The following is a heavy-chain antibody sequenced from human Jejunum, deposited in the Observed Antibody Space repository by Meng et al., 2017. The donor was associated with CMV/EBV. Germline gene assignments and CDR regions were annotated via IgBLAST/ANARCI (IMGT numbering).Heavy chain of an antibody. V-gene: IGHV4-59*08. CDR1: GGSISTYY. D-gene: IGHD3-16*02. J-gene: IGHJ4*02. CDR3: ARHQNGGTYPLDY. CDR2: NYYSGST. Sequence: QVQLQECGPGLVKPSETLSLTCAVSGGSISTYYWSWIRQPPGKGLEWIGNNYYSGSTNYNPSLASRVTISVDSSKNQFSLKLSSVTAADTAVYYCARHQNGGTYPLDYWGQGTLVTVSS.